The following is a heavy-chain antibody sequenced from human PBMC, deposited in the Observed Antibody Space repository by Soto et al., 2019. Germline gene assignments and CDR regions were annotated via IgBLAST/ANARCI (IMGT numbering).Heavy chain of an antibody. Sequence: PGGSLRLSCAASGFTFSSYGMHWVRQAPGKGLEWVAVIWYDGSNKYYADSVKGRFTISRDNSKNTLYLQMNSLRAEDTAVYYCARGGHRVAASSYYFDYWGQGTLVTVSS. CDR3: ARGGHRVAASSYYFDY. D-gene: IGHD2-15*01. CDR1: GFTFSSYG. J-gene: IGHJ4*02. V-gene: IGHV3-33*01. CDR2: IWYDGSNK.